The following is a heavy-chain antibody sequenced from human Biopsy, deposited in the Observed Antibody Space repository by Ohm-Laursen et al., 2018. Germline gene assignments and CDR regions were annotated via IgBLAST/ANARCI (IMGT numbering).Heavy chain of an antibody. J-gene: IGHJ4*02. CDR1: GYSFTSYY. CDR3: ARNTGWYGDLYYFDY. V-gene: IGHV1-46*01. Sequence: GASVKVSCNASGYSFTSYYMHWVRQAPGQGLEWMGMINPSGSTPSYPQIFQGRVTMTRDTSKSTVYMELSSLRSADTAVYFCARNTGWYGDLYYFDYWGQGTLVTVSS. D-gene: IGHD6-19*01. CDR2: INPSGSTP.